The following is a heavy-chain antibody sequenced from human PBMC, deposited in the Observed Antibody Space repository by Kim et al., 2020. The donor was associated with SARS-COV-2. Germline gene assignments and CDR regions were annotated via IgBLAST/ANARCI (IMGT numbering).Heavy chain of an antibody. CDR3: ARGGGLLWSHMDV. V-gene: IGHV3-30-3*01. D-gene: IGHD3-10*01. CDR2: ISYDGSNK. CDR1: GFTFSSYA. J-gene: IGHJ6*03. Sequence: GGSLRLSCAASGFTFSSYAMHWVRQAPGKGLEWVAVISYDGSNKYYADSVKGRFTISRDNSKNTLYLQMNSLRAEDTAVYYCARGGGLLWSHMDVWGKGTTVTVS.